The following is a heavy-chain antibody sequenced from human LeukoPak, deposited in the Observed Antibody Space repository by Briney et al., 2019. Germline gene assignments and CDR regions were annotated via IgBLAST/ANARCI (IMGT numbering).Heavy chain of an antibody. CDR1: GFTFSSYS. J-gene: IGHJ4*02. D-gene: IGHD7-27*01. CDR2: INSGSSAI. CDR3: ARESHWGPSAKGFDY. V-gene: IGHV3-48*02. Sequence: GGSLRLSCAASGFTFSSYSMNWVRQAPGKGLDWVSSINSGSSAIYYADSVKGRFTISRDNAQNSLYLQMNSLRDEDTAVYYCARESHWGPSAKGFDYWGQGTLVTVSS.